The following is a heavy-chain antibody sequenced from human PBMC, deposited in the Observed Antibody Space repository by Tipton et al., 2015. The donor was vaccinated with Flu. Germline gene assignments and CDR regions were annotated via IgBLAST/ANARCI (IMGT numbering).Heavy chain of an antibody. V-gene: IGHV3-30*02. J-gene: IGHJ6*02. D-gene: IGHD3-16*01. Sequence: SLRLSCAASGFAFGTYGMHWVRQAPGKGLEWVAYIRYDGSNKYYADSVMAQFTISRDNSKNTMFLQMNSLRPEDTAVYYCAKAYTDGRYGMDVWGQGTTVTVSS. CDR1: GFAFGTYG. CDR2: IRYDGSNK. CDR3: AKAYTDGRYGMDV.